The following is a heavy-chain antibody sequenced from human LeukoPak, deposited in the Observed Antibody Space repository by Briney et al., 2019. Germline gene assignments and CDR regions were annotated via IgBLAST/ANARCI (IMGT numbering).Heavy chain of an antibody. Sequence: SVKVSCKASGGTFSSYAISWVRQAPGQGLKWMGRIIPIFGTANYAQKFQGRVTITTDESTSTAYMELSSLRSEDTAVYYCARDSAGQPDYYDSSGYFDYWGQGTLVTVSS. V-gene: IGHV1-69*05. CDR1: GGTFSSYA. CDR3: ARDSAGQPDYYDSSGYFDY. J-gene: IGHJ4*02. D-gene: IGHD3-22*01. CDR2: IIPIFGTA.